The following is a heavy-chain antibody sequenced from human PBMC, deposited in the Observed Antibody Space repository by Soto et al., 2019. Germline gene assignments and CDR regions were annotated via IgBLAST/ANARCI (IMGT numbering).Heavy chain of an antibody. J-gene: IGHJ4*02. Sequence: QVQLQESGPGLLKPSETLSLTCTVSGGSISSYYWSWIRQPAGKGLEWIGRIYTSGSTNYDPSLKSRFTLSVDRSDNLCSLKLSTVTAADTAVHYCARDLPHITGTTGMDYWGQGTLVTVSS. V-gene: IGHV4-4*07. D-gene: IGHD1-20*01. CDR1: GGSISSYY. CDR3: ARDLPHITGTTGMDY. CDR2: IYTSGST.